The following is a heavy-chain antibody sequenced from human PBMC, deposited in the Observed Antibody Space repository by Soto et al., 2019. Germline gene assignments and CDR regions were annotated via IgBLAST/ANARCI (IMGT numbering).Heavy chain of an antibody. Sequence: QGQLVQSGAEVQKPGSSVKVSCRASGATFTNSVITWVRKGPGQGLEVMGGIIPHLGTVDYAENFQGRVKLTADKDTSTVYLAMRSLRYDDTAVYYCARSGLRRPHNPYRFFGLDVWGHGTPVSV. V-gene: IGHV1-69*06. CDR3: ARSGLRRPHNPYRFFGLDV. CDR1: GATFTNSV. CDR2: IIPHLGTV. J-gene: IGHJ6*02. D-gene: IGHD3-16*01.